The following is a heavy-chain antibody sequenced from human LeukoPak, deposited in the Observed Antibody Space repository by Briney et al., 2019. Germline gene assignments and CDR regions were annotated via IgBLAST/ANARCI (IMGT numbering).Heavy chain of an antibody. V-gene: IGHV3-20*04. Sequence: PGGSLRLSCEASGFIFSSYWMSWVRQAPGKGLEWVSGINWKTGNGIYADSVKGRFTISRDNAKNSLYLQMSSLRAEDTALYYCTRRAARWQFDLWGRGTLLTVSS. CDR1: GFIFSSYW. CDR3: TRRAARWQFDL. J-gene: IGHJ2*01. CDR2: INWKTGNG. D-gene: IGHD5-24*01.